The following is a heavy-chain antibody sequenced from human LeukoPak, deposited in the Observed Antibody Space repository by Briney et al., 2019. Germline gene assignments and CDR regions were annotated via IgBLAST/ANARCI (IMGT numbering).Heavy chain of an antibody. V-gene: IGHV4-34*01. CDR3: GIAAAGKGTYWFDH. CDR1: GGSFSGYY. J-gene: IGHJ5*02. CDR2: INHSGST. Sequence: SETLSLTCAVYGGSFSGYYWSWIRQPPGKGLEWIGEINHSGSTNYNPSLKSRVTISVDTSKNQFSLKLSSVIAADTAVYYCGIAAAGKGTYWFDHWGQGTLVTVSS. D-gene: IGHD6-13*01.